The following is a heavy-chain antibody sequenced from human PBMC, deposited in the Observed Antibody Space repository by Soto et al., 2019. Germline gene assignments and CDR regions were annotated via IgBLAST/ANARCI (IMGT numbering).Heavy chain of an antibody. J-gene: IGHJ3*02. CDR2: INPSFGST. Sequence: ASVKVSCKASGYTFTSYYMHWVRQAPGQGLEWMGIINPSFGSTIYAQKFQGRVTMTIDTSTSTVYMELRSLRSEDTAVYYCARDLYGELRFAHAFDIWGQGTMVTVSS. D-gene: IGHD1-7*01. CDR1: GYTFTSYY. V-gene: IGHV1-46*01. CDR3: ARDLYGELRFAHAFDI.